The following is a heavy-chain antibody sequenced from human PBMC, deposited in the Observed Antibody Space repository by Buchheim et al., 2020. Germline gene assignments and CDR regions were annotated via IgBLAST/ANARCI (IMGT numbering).Heavy chain of an antibody. Sequence: QVQLVQSGAEVKKPGASVKISCKASGYSFTSYYMHWVRQVPGQGPEWMGMINPSGGSTSYAQKFQGRVTMTRDTSTRTVYMELSSLRSEDTAVYYCARRCDYNYWSGYYMGCFDPWGQGT. J-gene: IGHJ5*02. CDR1: GYSFTSYY. D-gene: IGHD3-3*01. CDR3: ARRCDYNYWSGYYMGCFDP. V-gene: IGHV1-46*01. CDR2: INPSGGST.